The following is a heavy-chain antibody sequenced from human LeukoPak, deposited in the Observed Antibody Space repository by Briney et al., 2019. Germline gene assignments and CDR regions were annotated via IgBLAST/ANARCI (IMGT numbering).Heavy chain of an antibody. D-gene: IGHD3-16*01. V-gene: IGHV3-7*01. J-gene: IGHJ3*02. CDR1: GFTFSTYW. CDR3: ARYDYVWGKTFDI. CDR2: IKQDGSEK. Sequence: GGSLRLSCAASGFTFSTYWKSWVRQAPGKGLKWLANIKQDGSEKYFVDSVKGRFTISRDNAKNSLYLQMNSLRAEDTAVYYCARYDYVWGKTFDIWGQGTMVIVSS.